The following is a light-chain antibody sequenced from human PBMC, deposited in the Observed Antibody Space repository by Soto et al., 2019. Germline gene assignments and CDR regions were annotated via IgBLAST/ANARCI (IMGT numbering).Light chain of an antibody. Sequence: TQSPTALSVSPGEGATPSCRASQGIGDTLAWYQHKPGQTPRLLIHGASTRATGFPARFSGSGSGTDFTLTISRLEPEDFAVYYCQQYGSSVWTFGQGTKVDIK. CDR3: QQYGSSVWT. J-gene: IGKJ1*01. CDR2: GAS. V-gene: IGKV3-20*01. CDR1: QGIGDT.